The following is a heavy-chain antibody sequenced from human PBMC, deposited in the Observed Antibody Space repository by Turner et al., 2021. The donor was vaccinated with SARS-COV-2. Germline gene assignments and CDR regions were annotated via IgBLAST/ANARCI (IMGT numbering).Heavy chain of an antibody. J-gene: IGHJ6*02. CDR2: ISPSVST. Sequence: QVQLQQWGAGLLKPSETLSLTCAAYGGSFSGYYWSWIRQSPGKGLEWIGEISPSVSTTYNPSLKSRVTLSVDRSKIQFSLRLSSVTAADTAVYYCARVNYGGVTVRDYYSYYGMDVWGQGTTVTVS. CDR3: ARVNYGGVTVRDYYSYYGMDV. V-gene: IGHV4-34*01. CDR1: GGSFSGYY. D-gene: IGHD2-21*02.